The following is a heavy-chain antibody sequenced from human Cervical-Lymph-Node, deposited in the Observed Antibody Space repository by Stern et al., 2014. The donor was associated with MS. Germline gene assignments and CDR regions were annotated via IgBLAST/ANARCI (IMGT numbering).Heavy chain of an antibody. J-gene: IGHJ4*02. D-gene: IGHD4-11*01. Sequence: VQLVESGPGVVKPSETLSLTCTVSGGSISSYYWSWIRQPPGKGLELIGYIYYDGSTNYNSSLKSRVTISLDTSRTQFFLKLDSVTAADTAVYFCARVSTSFDDWGQGTLVTVSS. CDR3: ARVSTSFDD. CDR2: IYYDGST. V-gene: IGHV4-59*01. CDR1: GGSISSYY.